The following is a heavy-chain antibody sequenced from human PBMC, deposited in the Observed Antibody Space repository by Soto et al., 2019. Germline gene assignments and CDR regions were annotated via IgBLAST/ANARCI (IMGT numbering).Heavy chain of an antibody. V-gene: IGHV4-39*01. J-gene: IGHJ4*02. D-gene: IGHD1-1*01. Sequence: QLQLQESGPGLVKPSETLSLTCTVSGGSISSSSYYWGWIRQPPGKGLEWIGSIYYSGSTYYNPSLKSRVNISVVTSKNQFSLKLSSVTAADTAVYYCARLQVYGGTLLFFDYWGQGTLVTVSS. CDR2: IYYSGST. CDR1: GGSISSSSYY. CDR3: ARLQVYGGTLLFFDY.